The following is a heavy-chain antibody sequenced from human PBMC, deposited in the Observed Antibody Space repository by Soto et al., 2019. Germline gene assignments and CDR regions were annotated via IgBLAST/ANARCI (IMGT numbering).Heavy chain of an antibody. D-gene: IGHD1-26*01. Sequence: QFQLVQPGAEVKKPGPSVKFSSKPSGYTFTSYGIGWVGQAPGQGLEWMGWISAYNGNTTYAQKLQGRVTMTTDTSTSTAYMELRSLRSDDTAVYYCARDQGGSYYYWGQGTLVTVSS. CDR1: GYTFTSYG. CDR3: ARDQGGSYYY. J-gene: IGHJ4*02. V-gene: IGHV1-18*01. CDR2: ISAYNGNT.